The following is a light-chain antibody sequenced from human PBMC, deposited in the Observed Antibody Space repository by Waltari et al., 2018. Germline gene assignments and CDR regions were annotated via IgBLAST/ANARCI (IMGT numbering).Light chain of an antibody. CDR2: KAS. CDR1: ENVKNC. J-gene: IGKJ2*03. Sequence: DIQMTQSPSSLSASVGDRVTITCRASENVKNCFNWYQQKPGKAHKFLIYKASTLQSGVPSRFSGSGSGTDYTFTISSLQSEDVATYYCQHGYGTPYSFGQGTKVEIK. CDR3: QHGYGTPYS. V-gene: IGKV1-39*01.